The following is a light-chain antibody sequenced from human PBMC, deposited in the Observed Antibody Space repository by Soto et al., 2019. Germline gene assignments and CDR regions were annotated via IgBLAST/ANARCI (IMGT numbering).Light chain of an antibody. CDR2: SDD. J-gene: IGLJ3*02. Sequence: QSVLTQPPSLSGTPEQRVTISCSGSNSNIGRYSVNWYQHFPGTAPKILIYSDDERPSGVPDRFSGSNSGTSASLAISGLQSEDEAGYYCAAWDDNLNGPLFGGGTKLTVL. V-gene: IGLV1-44*01. CDR1: NSNIGRYS. CDR3: AAWDDNLNGPL.